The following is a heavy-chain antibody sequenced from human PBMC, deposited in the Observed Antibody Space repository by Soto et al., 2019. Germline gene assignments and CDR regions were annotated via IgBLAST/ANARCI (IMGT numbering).Heavy chain of an antibody. CDR2: IDPIDSYT. CDR3: ARRYCSSASCPRNYYGMDV. CDR1: GYNFAIYW. D-gene: IGHD2-2*01. J-gene: IGHJ6*02. V-gene: IGHV5-10-1*01. Sequence: PGESLKISCQGSGYNFAIYWISWVRQTPGKGLEWMGRIDPIDSYTNYSPSFQGHVTISADKSISTAYLQWSSLKASDTAMYYCARRYCSSASCPRNYYGMDVWGQGTTVTVSS.